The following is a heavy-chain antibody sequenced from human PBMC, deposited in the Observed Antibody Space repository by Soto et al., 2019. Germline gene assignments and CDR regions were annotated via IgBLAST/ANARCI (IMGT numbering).Heavy chain of an antibody. V-gene: IGHV3-23*01. Sequence: GGSLRLSCAGSGFTFSSYGMSWVRQAPGKGLEWVSVIGGSGNTYYADSVKGRFTISRDNSKNTLFLQMNSLGAEDTAVYYCAKGGPRAGTNNFDYWGQGTLVTVSS. CDR3: AKGGPRAGTNNFDY. CDR1: GFTFSSYG. J-gene: IGHJ4*02. CDR2: IGGSGNT. D-gene: IGHD1-1*01.